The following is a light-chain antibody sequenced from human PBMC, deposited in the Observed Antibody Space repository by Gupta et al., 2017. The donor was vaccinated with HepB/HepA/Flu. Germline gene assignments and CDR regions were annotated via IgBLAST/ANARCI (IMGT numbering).Light chain of an antibody. CDR3: SSFTYTTTLVV. CDR1: SNDFGAFNY. CDR2: DVS. V-gene: IGLV2-14*03. Sequence: QSALTQPASVSGSPGQSITISCTATSNDFGAFNYVSWYQQHPGKAPKLFISDVSNRPSGVSNRFSGSKSGNTASLTISGLQAEDEADYYCSSFTYTTTLVVFGGGTRLTVL. J-gene: IGLJ2*01.